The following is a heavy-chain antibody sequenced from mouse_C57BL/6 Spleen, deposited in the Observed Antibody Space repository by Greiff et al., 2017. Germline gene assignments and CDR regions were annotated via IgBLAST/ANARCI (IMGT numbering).Heavy chain of an antibody. Sequence: EVKVVESGGGLVKPGGSLKLSCAASGFTFSSYAMSWVRQTPEKRLEWVATISDGGSYTYYPDNVKGRFTISRDNAKNKLYLQLSQLRSEDTAMYYCAIGGGCFDYAMDYWGQGTSVTVSS. D-gene: IGHD1-1*02. CDR3: AIGGGCFDYAMDY. V-gene: IGHV5-4*03. J-gene: IGHJ4*01. CDR2: ISDGGSYT. CDR1: GFTFSSYA.